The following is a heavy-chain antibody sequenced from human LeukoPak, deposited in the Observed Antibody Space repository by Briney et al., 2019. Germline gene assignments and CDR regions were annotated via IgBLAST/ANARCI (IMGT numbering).Heavy chain of an antibody. CDR1: GDSINSAAYY. J-gene: IGHJ4*02. V-gene: IGHV4-31*03. CDR2: IYYSGST. Sequence: SETLSLTCTVSGDSINSAAYYWSWIRQHPGKVLEWIGYIYYSGSTSYNPSLQSRVTISIATSKNQFSLKLSSVTAADTAVYYCARDNDFWSGYYSFDFWGRGTLVTVSS. CDR3: ARDNDFWSGYYSFDF. D-gene: IGHD3-3*01.